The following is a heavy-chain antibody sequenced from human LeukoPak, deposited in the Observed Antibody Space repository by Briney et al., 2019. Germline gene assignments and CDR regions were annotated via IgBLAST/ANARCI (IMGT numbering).Heavy chain of an antibody. CDR3: ARGRIAAAVRCWFDP. CDR2: INHSGGT. CDR1: GGSFSGYY. D-gene: IGHD6-13*01. Sequence: PSETLSLTCAVYGGSFSGYYWSWIRQPPGKGLEWIGEINHSGGTNYNPSLKSRVTISVDTSKNQFSLKLSSVAAADTAVYYCARGRIAAAVRCWFDPWGQGTLVTASS. V-gene: IGHV4-34*01. J-gene: IGHJ5*02.